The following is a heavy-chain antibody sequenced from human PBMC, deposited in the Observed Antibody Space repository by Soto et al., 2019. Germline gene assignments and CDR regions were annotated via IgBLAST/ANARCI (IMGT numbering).Heavy chain of an antibody. V-gene: IGHV3-30*03. J-gene: IGHJ4*02. CDR3: VGGQYYFDY. D-gene: IGHD3-10*01. Sequence: QVQLVESGGGVVQPGRSLRLSCAASGFPFTTYGMHWVREGPGKGLEWVAVISYDGSNKYYADSVKGRFTISRDNSQNTLYLQMTGLRPEDTALYYCVGGQYYFDYRGQGTLVTVSS. CDR2: ISYDGSNK. CDR1: GFPFTTYG.